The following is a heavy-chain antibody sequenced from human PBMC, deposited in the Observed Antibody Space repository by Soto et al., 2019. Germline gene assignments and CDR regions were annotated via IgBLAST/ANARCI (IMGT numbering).Heavy chain of an antibody. CDR3: ARGTSDVGLDY. CDR1: GGSFSGYY. CDR2: IKHSGRT. Sequence: SETLSLTCAVYGGSFSGYYWSWIRQPPGKGLEWIGEIKHSGRTSYNPSLKSRVTISVDTSKNQFSLRLSSVTAADTAVYYCARGTSDVGLDYWGQGTLVTVSS. J-gene: IGHJ4*02. V-gene: IGHV4-34*01. D-gene: IGHD1-26*01.